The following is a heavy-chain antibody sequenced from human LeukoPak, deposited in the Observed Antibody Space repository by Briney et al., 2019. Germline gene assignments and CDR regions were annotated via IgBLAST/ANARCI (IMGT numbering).Heavy chain of an antibody. CDR3: ARDKYCSSTSCYTRGLDY. CDR1: GFTFSSYW. Sequence: GGSLRLSCAASGFTFSSYWMSWVRQAPGKGLEWVANIKQDGSEKYYVDSVKGRFTISRDNAKNSLYLQMNSLRAEDTAVYCCARDKYCSSTSCYTRGLDYWGQGTLVTVSS. D-gene: IGHD2-2*02. CDR2: IKQDGSEK. V-gene: IGHV3-7*01. J-gene: IGHJ4*02.